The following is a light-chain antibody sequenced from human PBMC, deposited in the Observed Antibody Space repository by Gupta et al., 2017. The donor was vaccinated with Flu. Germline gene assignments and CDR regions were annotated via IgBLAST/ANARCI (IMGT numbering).Light chain of an antibody. Sequence: PSLLSASIGDRVTITCRTSQTIHHYLAWYQQKSGRASRLLIYGTSILQSGVPSRFSGSGYGTEFTLTIDSLQPEDFATYHCQQVYTWPWTFGQGTKVDVK. J-gene: IGKJ1*01. CDR2: GTS. CDR3: QQVYTWPWT. V-gene: IGKV1-9*01. CDR1: QTIHHY.